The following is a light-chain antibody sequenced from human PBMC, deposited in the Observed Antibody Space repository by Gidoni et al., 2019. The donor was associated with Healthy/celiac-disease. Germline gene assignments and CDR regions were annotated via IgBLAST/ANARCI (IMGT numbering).Light chain of an antibody. CDR3: QQSYRWT. CDR2: AAS. CDR1: QSISSY. J-gene: IGKJ1*01. V-gene: IGKV1-39*01. Sequence: DIQMTQSPSSLHASVGDRLTITCRASQSISSYLNWYQQKPGKAPKLLIYAASSLQSGVPSRFSGSGSGTDFTLTISSLQPEDFATYYCQQSYRWTFGQGTKVEIK.